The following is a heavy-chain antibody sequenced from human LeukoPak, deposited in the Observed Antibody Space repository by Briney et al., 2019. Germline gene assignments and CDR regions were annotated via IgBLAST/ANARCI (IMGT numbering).Heavy chain of an antibody. D-gene: IGHD3-10*01. V-gene: IGHV1-69*06. CDR2: IIPIFGTT. CDR1: GYTFTSYD. Sequence: GASVKVSCKASGYTFTSYDINWVRQATGQGLEWMGGIIPIFGTTNYAQKFQGRVTITADKSTTTVYMDLSSLRSEDTAVYYCARPRFPYYRLSGADYYYMDVWGKGTTVTVSS. CDR3: ARPRFPYYRLSGADYYYMDV. J-gene: IGHJ6*03.